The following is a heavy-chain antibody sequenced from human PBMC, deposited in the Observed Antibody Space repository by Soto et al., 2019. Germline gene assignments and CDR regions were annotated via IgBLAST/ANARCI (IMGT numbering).Heavy chain of an antibody. D-gene: IGHD2-8*02. Sequence: QVQLVESGGGVVQPGRSLRVSCAATGFTFSNFGMHWVRQAPGTGLERVASLSYDGSSKHYADYVKGRFTISRDNSEDTLYLQMDSLRAEETAVYYCAKDTDTSQKPPLGSWGQGTLVTVSS. CDR3: AKDTDTSQKPPLGS. CDR2: LSYDGSSK. CDR1: GFTFSNFG. V-gene: IGHV3-30*18. J-gene: IGHJ4*02.